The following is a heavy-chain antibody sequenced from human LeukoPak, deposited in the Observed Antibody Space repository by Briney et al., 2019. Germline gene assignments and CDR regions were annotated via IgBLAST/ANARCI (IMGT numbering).Heavy chain of an antibody. CDR2: IKQDGSEK. V-gene: IGHV3-7*01. CDR1: GFTFSSYW. J-gene: IGHJ4*02. Sequence: GGSLRLPCAASGFTFSSYWMSWVRQAPGKGLEWVANIKQDGSEKYYVDSVKGRFTISRDNAKNSLYLQMNSLRAEDTAVYYCAKDGARRLIVGATGRAYFDYWGQGTLVTVSS. D-gene: IGHD1-26*01. CDR3: AKDGARRLIVGATGRAYFDY.